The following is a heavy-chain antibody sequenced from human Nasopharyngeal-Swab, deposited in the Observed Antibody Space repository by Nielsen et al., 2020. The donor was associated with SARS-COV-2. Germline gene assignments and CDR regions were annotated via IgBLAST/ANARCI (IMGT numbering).Heavy chain of an antibody. D-gene: IGHD3-22*01. CDR3: ARGHRSISMIVVVIATAHFYFDS. V-gene: IGHV4-34*01. Sequence: SETLSLTCAVYGGSFSGYYWSWIRQPPGKGLEWSGEINHSGTTNYNPSLKSRVTISSDTSKNQFSLKLSSVTAADTAVYYCARGHRSISMIVVVIATAHFYFDSWGRGTLVTVTS. J-gene: IGHJ4*02. CDR2: INHSGTT. CDR1: GGSFSGYY.